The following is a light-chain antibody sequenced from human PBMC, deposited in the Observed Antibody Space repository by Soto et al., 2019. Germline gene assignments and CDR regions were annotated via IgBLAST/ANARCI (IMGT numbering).Light chain of an antibody. Sequence: EIVLTQSPATLSLSPGERATLSCRASQNVNSFLAWYRQKPGQAPRLVIYDASTRASGIPARFSGSGSGRDFTLTISSLEPEDFAVYYCQQRSNWIFGGGTKVEIK. CDR1: QNVNSF. CDR3: QQRSNWI. V-gene: IGKV3-11*02. CDR2: DAS. J-gene: IGKJ4*01.